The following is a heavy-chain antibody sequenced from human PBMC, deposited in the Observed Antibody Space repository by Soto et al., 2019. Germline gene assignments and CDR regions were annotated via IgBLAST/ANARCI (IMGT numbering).Heavy chain of an antibody. D-gene: IGHD1-26*01. CDR1: GFTFSTYW. J-gene: IGHJ4*02. V-gene: IGHV5-10-1*01. CDR2: IDPSDSYT. CDR3: ARQRVGATTGNFDY. Sequence: GGSLRLSCAASGFTFSTYWMHWIRQVPGKGLEWMGRIDPSDSYTNYSPSFQGHVTISADKSISTAYLQWSSLKASDTAMYYCARQRVGATTGNFDYWGQGTLVTVSS.